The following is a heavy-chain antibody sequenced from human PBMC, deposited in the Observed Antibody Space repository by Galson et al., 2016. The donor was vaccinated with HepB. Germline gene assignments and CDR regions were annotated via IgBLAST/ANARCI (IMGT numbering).Heavy chain of an antibody. J-gene: IGHJ6*02. V-gene: IGHV4-31*02. Sequence: YYWSWIRQHPGKGLEWIGYIYYSGNTYYNPSLKSRVLISVDTSKNHVSLKLSSVTAADTAVYYCARTDDLFYGMDVWGQGTTVSVSS. CDR3: ARTDDLFYGMDV. CDR2: IYYSGNT. D-gene: IGHD2-21*01. CDR1: YY.